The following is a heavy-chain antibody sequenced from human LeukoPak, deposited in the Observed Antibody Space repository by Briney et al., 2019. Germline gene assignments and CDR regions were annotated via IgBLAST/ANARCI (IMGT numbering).Heavy chain of an antibody. CDR3: ARLSLYYYDSSGYWDY. Sequence: SETLSLTCTASGGSISSSSYYWGWIRQPPGKGLEWIGNIYYSGSTYYNPSLKSRVTISLDTSKNQFSLKLSSVTAADTAVYYCARLSLYYYDSSGYWDYWGQGTLVTVSS. J-gene: IGHJ4*02. D-gene: IGHD3-22*01. CDR1: GGSISSSSYY. V-gene: IGHV4-39*01. CDR2: IYYSGST.